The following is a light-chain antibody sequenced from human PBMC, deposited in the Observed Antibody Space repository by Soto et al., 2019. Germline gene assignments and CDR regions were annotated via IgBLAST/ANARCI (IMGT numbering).Light chain of an antibody. Sequence: DIQLTESPSVLSASVGDRVTITCRASQDISNFLVWFQQRPGKVPKRLMYSANRLESGVPSRFSGSGSGTEFTLTISSLQPEDFATYYCLQHKSYPRTFGQGTKVDIK. V-gene: IGKV1-17*03. CDR1: QDISNF. CDR2: SAN. J-gene: IGKJ1*01. CDR3: LQHKSYPRT.